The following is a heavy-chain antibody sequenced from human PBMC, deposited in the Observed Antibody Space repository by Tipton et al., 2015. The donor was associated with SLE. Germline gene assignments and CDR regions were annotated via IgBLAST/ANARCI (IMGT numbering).Heavy chain of an antibody. CDR2: ISSNGGST. Sequence: SLSLSCAASGFTFSSYAMHWVRQDPGKGLEYVSAISSNGGSTYYADSVKGRFTISRDNSKNTLYLQMSSLRAEDTAVYYCVKDRGGRFDYWGQGTLVTVSS. CDR3: VKDRGGRFDY. CDR1: GFTFSSYA. D-gene: IGHD3-16*01. V-gene: IGHV3-64D*06. J-gene: IGHJ4*02.